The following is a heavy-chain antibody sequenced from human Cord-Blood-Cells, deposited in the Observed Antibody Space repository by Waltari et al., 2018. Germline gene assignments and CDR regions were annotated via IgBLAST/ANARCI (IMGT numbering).Heavy chain of an antibody. CDR1: GGSISSYY. Sequence: QVQLQESGPGLVKPSETLSLTCTVSGGSISSYYWSWIRQPPGKGLEWIGYSYYSGSTNYNPSLKSRVTISVDTSKNQFSLKLSSVTAADTAVYYCAREGSSIAARPFDYWGQGTLVTVSS. V-gene: IGHV4-59*01. CDR2: SYYSGST. D-gene: IGHD6-6*01. CDR3: AREGSSIAARPFDY. J-gene: IGHJ4*02.